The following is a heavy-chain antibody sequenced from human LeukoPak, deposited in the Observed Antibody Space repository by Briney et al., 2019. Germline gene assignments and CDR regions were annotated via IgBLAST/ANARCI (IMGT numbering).Heavy chain of an antibody. V-gene: IGHV4-4*02. CDR1: GASISSTNW. D-gene: IGHD1-7*01. CDR2: IYHTGST. J-gene: IGHJ4*02. Sequence: SETLSLTCAVSGASISSTNWWNWVRRPPGKGLEWIGEIYHTGSTNYDPSLKGRVTILLDKSRNQFSLILSSVTAADTAVYYCARTSGNYLYFFDYWGQGTLVTVSS. CDR3: ARTSGNYLYFFDY.